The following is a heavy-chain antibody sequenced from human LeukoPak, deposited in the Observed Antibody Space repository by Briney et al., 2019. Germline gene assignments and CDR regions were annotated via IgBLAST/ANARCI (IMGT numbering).Heavy chain of an antibody. CDR1: GFSFSTYW. V-gene: IGHV3-7*05. CDR2: IKKDGSEK. J-gene: IGHJ4*02. D-gene: IGHD6-13*01. Sequence: PGGSLRLSCAASGFSFSTYWMSWVRQAPGKGLEWVANIKKDGSEKYYVDSVKGRFTISRDNAKSSLYLQMNSLRAEDTAVYYCANPIAAAGTPYWGQGTLVTVSS. CDR3: ANPIAAAGTPY.